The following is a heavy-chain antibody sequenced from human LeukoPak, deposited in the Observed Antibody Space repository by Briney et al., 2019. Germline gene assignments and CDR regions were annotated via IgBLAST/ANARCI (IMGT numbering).Heavy chain of an antibody. CDR3: ARDPGFYYDSRETHYDY. CDR1: GVSIRDTFYY. V-gene: IGHV4-39*07. CDR2: IYHTGRT. J-gene: IGHJ4*02. D-gene: IGHD3-22*01. Sequence: SETLSLTCTVSGVSIRDTFYYWGWIRQPPWKWLEWIGSIYHTGRTNYSPSLKDRVTLSVDTSKNQFSLKLTSVTAADTALYHCARDPGFYYDSRETHYDYWGQGTLVTVSS.